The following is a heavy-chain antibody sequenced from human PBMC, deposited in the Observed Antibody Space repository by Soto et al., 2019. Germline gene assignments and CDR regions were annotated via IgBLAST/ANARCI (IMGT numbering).Heavy chain of an antibody. CDR3: AKVQEFCGFNCYIVDS. V-gene: IGHV3-23*01. Sequence: GGSLRLSCVASGFTFSNSAMSWVRHVPGKGLEWAAGISSSGGRTNYADSVKGRFTISRDNSKDTLYLQMNSLRAEDTALYYCAKVQEFCGFNCYIVDSWGQGVLVTVSS. CDR2: ISSSGGRT. J-gene: IGHJ4*02. D-gene: IGHD2-21*02. CDR1: GFTFSNSA.